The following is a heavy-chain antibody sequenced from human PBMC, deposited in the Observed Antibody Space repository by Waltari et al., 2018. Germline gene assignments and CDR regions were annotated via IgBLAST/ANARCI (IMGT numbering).Heavy chain of an antibody. D-gene: IGHD6-19*01. CDR2: MYSGGST. J-gene: IGHJ4*02. Sequence: EVQLVESGGGLIQRGGSLRLSCAASGFTVSSNYMSWVRQAPGKGLEWVSVMYSGGSTYDADSVKGRFTISRDNSKNTLHLQMNSLRAEDTAVYYCSRDQRYSSGSDYWGQGTLVTVSS. CDR3: SRDQRYSSGSDY. CDR1: GFTVSSNY. V-gene: IGHV3-53*01.